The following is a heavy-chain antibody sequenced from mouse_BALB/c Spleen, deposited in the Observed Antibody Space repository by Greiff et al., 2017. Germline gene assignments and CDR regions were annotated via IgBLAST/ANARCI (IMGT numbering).Heavy chain of an antibody. Sequence: EVQGVESGGGLVQPGGSRKLSCAASGFTFSSFGMHWVRQAPEKGLEWVAYISSGSSTIYYADTVKGRFTISRDNPKNTLFLQMTSLRSEDTAMYYCARDPHYYGSSPYAMDYWGQGTSVTVSS. D-gene: IGHD1-1*01. CDR3: ARDPHYYGSSPYAMDY. CDR2: ISSGSSTI. J-gene: IGHJ4*01. V-gene: IGHV5-17*02. CDR1: GFTFSSFG.